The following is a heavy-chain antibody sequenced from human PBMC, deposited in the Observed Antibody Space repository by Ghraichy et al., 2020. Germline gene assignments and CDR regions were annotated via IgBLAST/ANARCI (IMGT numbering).Heavy chain of an antibody. CDR3: VRVSVVPTAKSDY. V-gene: IGHV1-18*04. CDR1: GYTFTNHG. D-gene: IGHD2-2*01. CDR2: ISAYNGDT. J-gene: IGHJ4*02. Sequence: ASVKVSCKASGYTFTNHGINWVRQAPGQGLEWMGWISAYNGDTQYAQNLQGRVTMTTDTSTSTAYMDLRSLRSDDTAVYYCVRVSVVPTAKSDYWGQGTPVTVSS.